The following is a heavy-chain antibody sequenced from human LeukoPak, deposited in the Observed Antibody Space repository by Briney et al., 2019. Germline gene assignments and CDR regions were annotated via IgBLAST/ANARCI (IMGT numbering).Heavy chain of an antibody. CDR2: ISSSGSTI. CDR3: ARGPGELERRLAYFDH. J-gene: IGHJ4*02. Sequence: GGSLRLSCAASGFTFNSYEMDWVRQAPGKGLEWVSYISSSGSTIYYADSVKGRFTISRDNAKNSLYLQMNSLRAEDTAVYYCARGPGELERRLAYFDHWGQGTLVTVFS. CDR1: GFTFNSYE. V-gene: IGHV3-48*03. D-gene: IGHD1-1*01.